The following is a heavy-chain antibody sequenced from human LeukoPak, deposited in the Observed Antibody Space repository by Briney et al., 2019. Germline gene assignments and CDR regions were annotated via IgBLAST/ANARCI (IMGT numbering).Heavy chain of an antibody. CDR3: ARGSVFGAARFYYYYMDV. D-gene: IGHD6-6*01. CDR1: GDSVSSNSAA. V-gene: IGHV6-1*01. J-gene: IGHJ6*03. Sequence: SQTLSLTCAISGDSVSSNSAAWNWIRQSPSRGLEWLGRTYYRSKWYNDYAVSVKSRITINPDTSKNQFSLQLNSVTPEDTAVYYCARGSVFGAARFYYYYMDVWGKGTTVTVSS. CDR2: TYYRSKWYN.